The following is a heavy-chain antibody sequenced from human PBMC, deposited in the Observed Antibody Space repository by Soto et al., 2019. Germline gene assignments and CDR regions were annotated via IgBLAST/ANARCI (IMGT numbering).Heavy chain of an antibody. D-gene: IGHD3-10*02. J-gene: IGHJ3*01. CDR1: GYRFTTLP. CDR3: ARERRPTAYYVNDAFNV. CDR2: INTANGDR. V-gene: IGHV1-3*04. Sequence: QAQLVQSGAKVTKPGASVKISCKASGYRFTTLPIHWVRQAPGQGLESMGWINTANGDRKSSLKYEGRITLTRDPSTFTTYLELTTLTYEDTAVYFCARERRPTAYYVNDAFNVWCQGTM.